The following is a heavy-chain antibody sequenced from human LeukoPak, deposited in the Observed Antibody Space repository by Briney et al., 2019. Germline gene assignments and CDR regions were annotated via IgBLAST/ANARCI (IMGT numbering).Heavy chain of an antibody. V-gene: IGHV4-61*01. D-gene: IGHD3-3*01. CDR2: IYYSGST. Sequence: SQTLSLTCTVSGGSISSGSYFWSWIRQPPGKGLEWIGYIYYSGSTNYNPSLKSRVTISVDTSKNQFSLKLSSVTAADTAVYYCAREKTPYDFWSGYYYHDAFDIWGQGTMVTVSS. CDR1: GGSISSGSYF. CDR3: AREKTPYDFWSGYYYHDAFDI. J-gene: IGHJ3*02.